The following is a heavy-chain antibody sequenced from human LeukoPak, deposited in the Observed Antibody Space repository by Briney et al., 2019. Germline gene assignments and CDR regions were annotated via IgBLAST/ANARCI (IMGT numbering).Heavy chain of an antibody. Sequence: SETLSLTCTVSGGSISSSSYYWGWIRQPPGKGLEWIGSIYYGGSTYYNPSLKSRVTISVDTSKNQFSLKLSSVTAADTAVYYCARGYGDYDYYMDVWGKGTTVTVSS. J-gene: IGHJ6*03. CDR3: ARGYGDYDYYMDV. CDR2: IYYGGST. D-gene: IGHD4-17*01. V-gene: IGHV4-39*07. CDR1: GGSISSSSYY.